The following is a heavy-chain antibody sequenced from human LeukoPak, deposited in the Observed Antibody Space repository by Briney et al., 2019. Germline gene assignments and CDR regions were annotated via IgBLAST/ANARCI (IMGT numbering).Heavy chain of an antibody. CDR3: ARVCDFCPLYYMDV. Sequence: PGGSLRLSCAASGFTFSRYWMHWVRQAPGKGLEWVAVISYDGSNKYYADSVKGRFTISRDNSKNTLYLQMNSLRAEDTAVYYCARVCDFCPLYYMDVWGKGTTVTVSS. J-gene: IGHJ6*03. CDR1: GFTFSRYW. D-gene: IGHD3-3*01. CDR2: ISYDGSNK. V-gene: IGHV3-30-3*01.